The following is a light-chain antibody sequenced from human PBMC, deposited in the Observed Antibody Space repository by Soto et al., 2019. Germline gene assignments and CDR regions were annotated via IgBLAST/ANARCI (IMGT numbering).Light chain of an antibody. CDR1: QGISSY. CDR3: QQLNNYPRT. CDR2: LAS. J-gene: IGKJ1*01. Sequence: IQLTQSPSSLSASVGDRVTITCRASQGISSYLAWYQQKPGEAPKLLIYLASTLQTGVPSRFSGSGSGTDFTLTIRSLQPEDFATYSCQQLNNYPRTFGQGTKVEIK. V-gene: IGKV1-9*01.